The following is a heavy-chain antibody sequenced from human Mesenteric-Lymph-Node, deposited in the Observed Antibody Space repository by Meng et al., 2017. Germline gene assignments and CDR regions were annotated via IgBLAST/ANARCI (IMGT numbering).Heavy chain of an antibody. CDR1: GFTFSSYW. J-gene: IGHJ4*02. Sequence: GESLKISCAASGFTFSSYWMSWVRQAPGKGLEWVANIKQDGSEKYYVDSVKGRFTISRDNAKNSLYLQMNSLRAEDTAVYYCARVGGTFDYWGQGTLVTVSS. CDR2: IKQDGSEK. CDR3: ARVGGTFDY. V-gene: IGHV3-7*01. D-gene: IGHD1-26*01.